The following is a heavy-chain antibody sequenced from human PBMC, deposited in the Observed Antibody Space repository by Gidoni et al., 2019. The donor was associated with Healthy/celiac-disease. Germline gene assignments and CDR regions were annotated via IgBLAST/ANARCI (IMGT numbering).Heavy chain of an antibody. CDR1: GFNFSSYS. CDR3: ARDIFWSGYLVDGMDV. Sequence: EVQLVESGGGLVQPGGSLRLSCAASGFNFSSYSMNWVRQAPGKGLEWFSYISSSSSTIYYADSVKGRFTISRDNAKNSLYLQMNSLRDEDTAVYYCARDIFWSGYLVDGMDVWGQGTTVTVSS. D-gene: IGHD3-3*01. J-gene: IGHJ6*02. V-gene: IGHV3-48*02. CDR2: ISSSSSTI.